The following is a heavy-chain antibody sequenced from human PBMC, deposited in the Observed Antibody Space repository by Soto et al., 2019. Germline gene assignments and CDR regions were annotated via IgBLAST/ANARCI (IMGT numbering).Heavy chain of an antibody. Sequence: QVQLQESGPGLVKPSETLSLTCTVSGGSVSGYYWSWIRQPAGKGLEWIGRVYHTGYTNYNPSLRGQVTMSLDTSKNEISMKLTSVTAADTAVYYCAKDPLEGGWAARPGSWFDPWGLGTLVTVSS. CDR3: AKDPLEGGWAARPGSWFDP. J-gene: IGHJ5*02. CDR1: GGSVSGYY. D-gene: IGHD6-6*01. CDR2: VYHTGYT. V-gene: IGHV4-4*07.